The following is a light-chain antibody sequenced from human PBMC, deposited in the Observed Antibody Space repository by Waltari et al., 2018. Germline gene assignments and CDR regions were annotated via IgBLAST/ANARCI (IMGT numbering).Light chain of an antibody. CDR2: KAS. J-gene: IGLJ3*02. Sequence: QTVVTQEPSLSVSPGGTVTLTCALSSGSVSTTSYVSWYQQTPGQAPRTLVYKASARASGVPDRFSGSILGNKAALTITGAQAEDDSDDYCLIYMGSGIWVFGGGTKLTVL. CDR3: LIYMGSGIWV. V-gene: IGLV8-61*01. CDR1: SGSVSTTSY.